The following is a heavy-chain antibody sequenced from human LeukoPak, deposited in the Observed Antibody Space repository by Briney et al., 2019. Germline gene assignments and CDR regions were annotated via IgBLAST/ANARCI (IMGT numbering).Heavy chain of an antibody. D-gene: IGHD1-14*01. CDR1: GGSISSSSYY. V-gene: IGHV4-39*07. CDR3: ARDESVGKTYNWFDP. CDR2: IYYSGST. Sequence: PSETLSLTCTVSGGSISSSSYYWGWIRQPPGKGLEWIGSIYYSGSTYYNPSLKSRVTISVDTSKNQFSLKLSSVTAADTAVYYCARDESVGKTYNWFDPWGQGTLVTVSS. J-gene: IGHJ5*02.